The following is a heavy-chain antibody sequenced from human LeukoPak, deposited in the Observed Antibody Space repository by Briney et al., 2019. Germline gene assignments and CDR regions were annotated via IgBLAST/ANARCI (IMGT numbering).Heavy chain of an antibody. Sequence: ASVKVSCKASGYTFTSYAMHWVHQAPGQRLEWMGWINAGNGNTKYSQKFQGRVTITRDTSASTAYMELSSLRSEDTAVYYCARDSSGYYYLHYFDYWGQGTLVTVSS. V-gene: IGHV1-3*01. D-gene: IGHD3-22*01. CDR3: ARDSSGYYYLHYFDY. CDR2: INAGNGNT. J-gene: IGHJ4*02. CDR1: GYTFTSYA.